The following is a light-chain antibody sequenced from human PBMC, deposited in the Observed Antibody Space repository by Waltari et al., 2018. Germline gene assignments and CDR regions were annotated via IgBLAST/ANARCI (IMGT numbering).Light chain of an antibody. CDR3: QVWDDGSVV. Sequence: SYELTQRLSVSVALGQTATITSRGDNIGRKSVHWYQQKTGQAPVLVIYRDDNRPSGVPVHFSGSNAEGTASLTISSAQARDEADNYCQVWDDGSVVFGGGTKLTVL. J-gene: IGLJ2*01. V-gene: IGLV3-9*01. CDR1: NIGRKS. CDR2: RDD.